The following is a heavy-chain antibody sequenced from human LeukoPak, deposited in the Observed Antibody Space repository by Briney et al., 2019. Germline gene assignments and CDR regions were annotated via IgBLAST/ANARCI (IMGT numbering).Heavy chain of an antibody. CDR2: ISGSGGST. CDR1: GSTFSSYS. CDR3: AKGPGGYSSSPG. Sequence: GGSLRLSCAASGSTFSSYSMSWVRQAPGKGLEWVSAISGSGGSTYYADSVKGRFTISRDNSKNTLYLQMNSLRAEDTAVYYCAKGPGGYSSSPGWGQGTLVTVSS. J-gene: IGHJ4*02. V-gene: IGHV3-23*01. D-gene: IGHD6-6*01.